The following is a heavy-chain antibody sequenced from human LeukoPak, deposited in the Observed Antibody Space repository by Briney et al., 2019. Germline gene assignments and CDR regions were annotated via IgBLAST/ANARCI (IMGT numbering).Heavy chain of an antibody. CDR2: ISYDGSNK. V-gene: IGHV3-30*04. Sequence: GVLRLSCAASGFTFSSYAMHWVRQAPGKGLEWVAVISYDGSNKYYADSVKGRFTISRDNSKNTLYLQMNSLRAEDTAVYYCARDSRSSGSGSENYCYYGMDVWGQGTTVTVSS. CDR1: GFTFSSYA. CDR3: ARDSRSSGSGSENYCYYGMDV. J-gene: IGHJ6*02. D-gene: IGHD3-10*01.